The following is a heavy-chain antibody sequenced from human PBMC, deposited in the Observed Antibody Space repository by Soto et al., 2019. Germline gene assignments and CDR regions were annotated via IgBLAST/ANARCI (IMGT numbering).Heavy chain of an antibody. CDR3: ARTPSA. Sequence: PSETLSLTCALSGCSISSVVYSWSWIRQHPGKGLEWIGYIYYSGSTYYNPSLKSRVTISVDTSKNQFSLKLSSVTAADTAVYYCARTPSAWGQGTLVTVSS. J-gene: IGHJ4*02. CDR1: GCSISSVVYS. CDR2: IYYSGST. V-gene: IGHV4-31*11.